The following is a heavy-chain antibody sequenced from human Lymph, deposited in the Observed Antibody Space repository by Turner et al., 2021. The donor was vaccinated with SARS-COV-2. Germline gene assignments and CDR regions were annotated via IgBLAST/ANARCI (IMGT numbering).Heavy chain of an antibody. Sequence: VQLVESGGGGVQPGRSLRLSCAASGFTFSSYGMHWVRQAPGKGLEWVAVIWYDGSNKYYADSVKGRFTISRDNSKNTLYLQMNSLRAEDTAVYYCARVKGYNGYDLRYYYGMDVWGQGTTVTVSS. D-gene: IGHD5-12*01. CDR2: IWYDGSNK. J-gene: IGHJ6*02. CDR1: GFTFSSYG. V-gene: IGHV3-33*01. CDR3: ARVKGYNGYDLRYYYGMDV.